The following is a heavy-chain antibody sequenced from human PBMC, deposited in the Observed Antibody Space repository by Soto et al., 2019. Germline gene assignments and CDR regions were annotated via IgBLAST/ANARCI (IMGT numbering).Heavy chain of an antibody. CDR3: ARRGGALGY. Sequence: EVQLMESGGGSVQPGGSLRLSCAASGFTFSSYAMSWVRQAPGKGLEWVSVITGSGSTTYHADSVKGRFTISRDNSKNTLYLQMNSLRAEDTAVYYCARRGGALGYWGQGTLVTVSS. CDR2: ITGSGSTT. V-gene: IGHV3-23*01. D-gene: IGHD3-16*01. CDR1: GFTFSSYA. J-gene: IGHJ4*02.